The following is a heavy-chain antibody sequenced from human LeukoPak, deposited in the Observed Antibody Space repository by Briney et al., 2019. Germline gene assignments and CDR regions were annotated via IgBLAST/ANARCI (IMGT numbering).Heavy chain of an antibody. J-gene: IGHJ5*02. D-gene: IGHD3-22*01. CDR1: GGSISSYY. V-gene: IGHV4-59*01. CDR2: IYYSGST. Sequence: SSETLSLTCTVSGGSISSYYWIWIRQPPGKGLEGSGVIYYSGSTNYNPSLKSRVTISVDPSKHPFSLTLSCVTGADTAVYSCARESNPRGGYSQTWFDPWGEGNLVTVSS. CDR3: ARESNPRGGYSQTWFDP.